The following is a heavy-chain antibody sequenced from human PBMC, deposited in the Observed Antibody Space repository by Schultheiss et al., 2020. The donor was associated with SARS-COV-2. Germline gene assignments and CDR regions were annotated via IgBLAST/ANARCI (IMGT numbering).Heavy chain of an antibody. CDR1: GGTFSSYA. CDR2: ISAYNGKT. V-gene: IGHV1-18*03. Sequence: ASVKVSCKASGGTFSSYAISWVRQAPGQGLEWMGWISAYNGKTKYAQRLQDRVTMTTDTSTSTVYMELRSLRSDDMGVYYCAIGLGWFDPWGQGTLVTVSS. J-gene: IGHJ5*02. CDR3: AIGLGWFDP. D-gene: IGHD7-27*01.